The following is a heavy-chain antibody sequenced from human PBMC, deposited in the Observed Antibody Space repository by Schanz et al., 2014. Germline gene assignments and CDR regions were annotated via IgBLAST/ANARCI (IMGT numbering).Heavy chain of an antibody. V-gene: IGHV1-69*02. CDR1: GGTFSTYT. Sequence: QVQLVQSGAEVKKPGSSMKVSCKASGGTFSTYTISWVRQAPGQGLEWMGRIIPILGIANYAQRFQGRVTITADKSSDTAYMELSSLRSEDTAVYYCARGGGPEDVFDIWGQGTILTVSS. D-gene: IGHD2-15*01. J-gene: IGHJ3*02. CDR2: IIPILGIA. CDR3: ARGGGPEDVFDI.